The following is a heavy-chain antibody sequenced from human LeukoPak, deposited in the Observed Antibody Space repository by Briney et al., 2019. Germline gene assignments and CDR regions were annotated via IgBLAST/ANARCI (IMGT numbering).Heavy chain of an antibody. V-gene: IGHV3-23*01. D-gene: IGHD1-26*01. CDR1: GFTFTNYA. J-gene: IGHJ4*02. CDR3: AKDRSIGTYYTFDH. CDR2: ISASGVMT. Sequence: GGSLRLSCAASGFTFTNYAMTWVRQAPGKGLEWGSSISASGVMTYYADSVKGRFTVSRDNSKNSLYLQMSSLTAADTAVYYCAKDRSIGTYYTFDHWGQGTLVTVSS.